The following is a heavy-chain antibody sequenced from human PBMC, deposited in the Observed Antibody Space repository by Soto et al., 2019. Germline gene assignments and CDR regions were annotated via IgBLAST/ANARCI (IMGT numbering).Heavy chain of an antibody. V-gene: IGHV4-34*01. D-gene: IGHD6-6*01. CDR2: INHSVST. Sequence: PSETLSLTCAVYGGSFRGYYWSWIRQPPVNGLECIGEINHSVSTDYKPSLKSRFTISLYTSKNHFSLKLISVTAADTAVYYCSRGGIAARLYYYYGMDVWGQGTTVTVSS. CDR3: SRGGIAARLYYYYGMDV. CDR1: GGSFRGYY. J-gene: IGHJ6*02.